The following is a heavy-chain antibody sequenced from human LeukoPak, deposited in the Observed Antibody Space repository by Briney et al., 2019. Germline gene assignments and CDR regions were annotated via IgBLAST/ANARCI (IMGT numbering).Heavy chain of an antibody. D-gene: IGHD6-6*01. V-gene: IGHV3-30*18. Sequence: PGGSLRLSCAASGFTFSSYGMHWVRQAPGKGLEWVAVISYDGSNKYYADSVKGRFTISRDNSKNTLYLQMNSLRAEDTAVYYCAKDREYSSRPYFDYWGQGTLVTVSS. CDR1: GFTFSSYG. CDR2: ISYDGSNK. J-gene: IGHJ4*02. CDR3: AKDREYSSRPYFDY.